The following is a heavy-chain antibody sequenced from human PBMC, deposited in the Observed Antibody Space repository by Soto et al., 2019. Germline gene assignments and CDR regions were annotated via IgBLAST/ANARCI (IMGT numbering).Heavy chain of an antibody. J-gene: IGHJ4*02. CDR3: AREGRGKKAGYNGLVSLGY. Sequence: ASVKVPCKVSGSRFSNYVISWVRQAPGHGLEWLGRIIPIFNSTKYAQSFQGRVTITADKSTSTASLELSSLRSDDTAVYYCAREGRGKKAGYNGLVSLGYWGQGTLVTVSS. D-gene: IGHD2-2*02. CDR2: IIPIFNST. CDR1: GSRFSNYV. V-gene: IGHV1-69*06.